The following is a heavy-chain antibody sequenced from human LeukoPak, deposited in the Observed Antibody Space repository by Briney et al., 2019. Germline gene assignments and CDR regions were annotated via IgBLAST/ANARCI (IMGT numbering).Heavy chain of an antibody. Sequence: GGSLRLSCAASGFTFSSYAMSWVRQAPGKGLEWVSAISHDGGTPYYADSVKGRFTISRDSSKNTVYLQMNSLRAEDTAVYYCAKARDSLGELSFHGGQGTLVTVSS. CDR3: AKARDSLGELSFH. D-gene: IGHD3-16*02. V-gene: IGHV3-23*01. J-gene: IGHJ4*02. CDR1: GFTFSSYA. CDR2: ISHDGGTP.